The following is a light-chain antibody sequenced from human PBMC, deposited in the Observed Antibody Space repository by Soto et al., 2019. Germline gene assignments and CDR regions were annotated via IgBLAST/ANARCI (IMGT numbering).Light chain of an antibody. CDR1: SSDVGAHNY. CDR3: SSYTYTSTLVI. V-gene: IGLV2-14*03. J-gene: IGLJ2*01. CDR2: DVS. Sequence: QSALTQPASVSGSPGQSIAIYCTGTSSDVGAHNYVSWYQQHPGKAPKLIIYDVSNRPSGVSTRFSDFKSGNTASLTISGLQAEDEADYYCSSYTYTSTLVIFGGGTKLTVL.